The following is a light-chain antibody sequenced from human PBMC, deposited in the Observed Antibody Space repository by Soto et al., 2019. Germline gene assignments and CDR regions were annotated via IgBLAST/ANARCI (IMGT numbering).Light chain of an antibody. CDR3: CSYAGSYRYV. V-gene: IGLV2-11*01. CDR1: SSDVGGYNY. J-gene: IGLJ1*01. Sequence: QSLLTQPRSVTGTPGQSVTISCTGTSSDVGGYNYVSWYHQHPGKAPKLIIYDVNRRPSGVPDRFSGSKSGNTASLTISGLQAEDEADYYCCSYAGSYRYVFRTGTKVTV. CDR2: DVN.